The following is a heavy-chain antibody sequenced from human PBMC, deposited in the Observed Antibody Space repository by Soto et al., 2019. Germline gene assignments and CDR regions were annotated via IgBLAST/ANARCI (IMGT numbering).Heavy chain of an antibody. CDR2: INAGNGNT. CDR1: GYTFTSYA. CDR3: AKDYYDSNGYYPPALLFDY. J-gene: IGHJ4*02. Sequence: QVQLVQSGAEVKKPGASVKVSCKASGYTFTSYAMHWVRQAPGQRLEWMGWINAGNGNTKYSQKFQGRVTITRDTSASTAYMELSSLRSEDTAVYYCAKDYYDSNGYYPPALLFDYWGQGTLVTVSS. V-gene: IGHV1-3*01. D-gene: IGHD3-22*01.